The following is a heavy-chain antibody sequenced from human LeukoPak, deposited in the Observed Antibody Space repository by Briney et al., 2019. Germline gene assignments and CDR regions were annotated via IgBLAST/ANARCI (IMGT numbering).Heavy chain of an antibody. CDR3: ARTPDYDFWSGSKNWFDP. CDR1: GGTFSSYA. CDR2: IIPIFGTA. V-gene: IGHV1-69*13. J-gene: IGHJ5*02. Sequence: GASVKVSCKASGGTFSSYAISWVRQAPGQGLEWMGGIIPIFGTANYAQKFQGRVTITADESTSTAYMELSSLRSEDTAVYYCARTPDYDFWSGSKNWFDPWGQGTLVTVSS. D-gene: IGHD3-3*01.